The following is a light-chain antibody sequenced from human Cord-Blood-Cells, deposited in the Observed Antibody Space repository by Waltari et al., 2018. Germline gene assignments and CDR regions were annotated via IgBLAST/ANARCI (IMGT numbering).Light chain of an antibody. J-gene: IGKJ4*01. V-gene: IGKV1-5*01. CDR3: QQYNSYSPT. CDR2: DAS. CDR1: QSISSW. Sequence: DIQMTQSPSTLSASVGDRVTITCRACQSISSWLAWYQQKPGKAPKLLIYDASSLESGVPSRFSGSGSGTEFTLSINSLQPDYFATYYCQQYNSYSPTFGGGTKVEIK.